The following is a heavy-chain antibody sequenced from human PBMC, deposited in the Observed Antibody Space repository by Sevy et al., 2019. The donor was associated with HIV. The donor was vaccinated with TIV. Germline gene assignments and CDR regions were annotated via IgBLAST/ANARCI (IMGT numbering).Heavy chain of an antibody. V-gene: IGHV3-21*01. CDR2: ISSSSSYI. D-gene: IGHD3-10*01. J-gene: IGHJ4*02. Sequence: GGSLRLSCAASGFTFSSYSMNWVRQAPGKGLEWVSSISSSSSYIYYADSVKGRFTISRANAKNSLYLQMNSLRAEDTAVYYCARDGELVLSSGSYSNYWGQGTLVTVSS. CDR1: GFTFSSYS. CDR3: ARDGELVLSSGSYSNY.